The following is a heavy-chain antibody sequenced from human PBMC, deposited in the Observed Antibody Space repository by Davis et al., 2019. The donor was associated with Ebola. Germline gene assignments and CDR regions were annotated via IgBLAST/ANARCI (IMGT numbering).Heavy chain of an antibody. CDR2: INHSGST. J-gene: IGHJ4*02. CDR1: GGSFSGYY. CDR3: TRDTPPLDN. Sequence: SETLSLTCAVYGGSFSGYYWSWIRQPPGKGLEWIGEINHSGSTNYNPSLKSRVTISLDTSKNQFSLNLTSVTAADTAVYYCTRDTPPLDNWGQGALVTVSS. D-gene: IGHD2-2*02. V-gene: IGHV4-34*01.